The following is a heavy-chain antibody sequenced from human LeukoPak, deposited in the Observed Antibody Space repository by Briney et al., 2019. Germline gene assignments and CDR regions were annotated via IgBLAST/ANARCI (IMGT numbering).Heavy chain of an antibody. CDR1: GGSISSSSYY. J-gene: IGHJ4*02. Sequence: PSETLSLTCTVSGGSISSSSYYWGWIRQPPGKGLEWIGGIYYSGSTYYNPSLKSRVTISVDTSKNQFSLKLSSVTAADTAVYYCARHYYDSSGYYWSDYWGQGTLVTVSS. CDR3: ARHYYDSSGYYWSDY. D-gene: IGHD3-22*01. V-gene: IGHV4-39*01. CDR2: IYYSGST.